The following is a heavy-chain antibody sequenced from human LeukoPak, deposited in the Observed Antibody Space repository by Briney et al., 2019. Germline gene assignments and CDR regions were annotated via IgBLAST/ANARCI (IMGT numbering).Heavy chain of an antibody. Sequence: ASVKVSCKASGYTFSRYSITWVRQAPGQGLELMGWINPNSGDTDSAQEFQGRVTMTSDTSITSAYMELTRLTSDDTAVYYCARSNTSGYYPPTLRYWGQGTLVTVSS. CDR1: GYTFSRYS. D-gene: IGHD3-22*01. CDR2: INPNSGDT. V-gene: IGHV1-2*02. J-gene: IGHJ4*02. CDR3: ARSNTSGYYPPTLRY.